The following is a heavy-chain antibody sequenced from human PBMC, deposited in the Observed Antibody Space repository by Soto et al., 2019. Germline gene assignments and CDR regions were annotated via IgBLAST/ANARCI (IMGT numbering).Heavy chain of an antibody. J-gene: IGHJ4*02. CDR3: ARLNTAMAYAFDY. Sequence: PSETLSLTCTVSGGCFSSSSYYWGWIRQPPGKGLDWIGSIYYSGSTYYNPSLKSRVTISVDTSKNQFSLKLSSVTAADTAVYYCARLNTAMAYAFDYWGQVTLVTVSS. D-gene: IGHD5-18*01. CDR1: GGCFSSSSYY. CDR2: IYYSGST. V-gene: IGHV4-39*01.